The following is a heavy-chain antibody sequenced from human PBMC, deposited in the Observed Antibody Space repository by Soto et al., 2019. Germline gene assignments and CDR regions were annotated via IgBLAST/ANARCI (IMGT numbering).Heavy chain of an antibody. CDR1: GGSISSSSYY. D-gene: IGHD6-6*01. Sequence: KPSETLSLTCTVSGGSISSSSYYWGWIRQPPWKGLEWIGSIYYSGSTYYNPSLKSRVTISVDTSKNQFSLKLSSVTAADTAVYYCARPMVWSRGSSSGFDYWGQGTLVTVSS. CDR2: IYYSGST. CDR3: ARPMVWSRGSSSGFDY. V-gene: IGHV4-39*01. J-gene: IGHJ4*02.